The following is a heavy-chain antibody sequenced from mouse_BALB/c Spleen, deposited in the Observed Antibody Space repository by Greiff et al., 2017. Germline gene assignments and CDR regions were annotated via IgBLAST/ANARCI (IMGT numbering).Heavy chain of an antibody. CDR2: ISSGGSYT. Sequence: EVKLVESGGGLVKPGGSLKLSCAASGFTFSSYAMSWVRQSPEKRLEWVAEISSGGSYTYYPDTVTGRFTISRDNAKNTLYLEMSSLRSEDTAMYYCARESGVRREESYWGQGTSVTVSS. D-gene: IGHD2-14*01. CDR1: GFTFSSYA. CDR3: ARESGVRREESY. J-gene: IGHJ4*01. V-gene: IGHV5-9-4*01.